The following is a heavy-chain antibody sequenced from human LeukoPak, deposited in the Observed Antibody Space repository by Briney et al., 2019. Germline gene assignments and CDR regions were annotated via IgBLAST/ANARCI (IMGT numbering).Heavy chain of an antibody. CDR1: GYTFTSYG. CDR3: ARDLHRYGSGSLPPHY. J-gene: IGHJ4*02. CDR2: ISAYNGNT. Sequence: WASVKVSCKASGYTFTSYGISWVRQAPGQGLEWMGWISAYNGNTNYAQKLQGRVTMTTDTSTSTAYMELRSLRSDDTAVYYCARDLHRYGSGSLPPHYWGQGTLVTVSS. D-gene: IGHD3-10*01. V-gene: IGHV1-18*01.